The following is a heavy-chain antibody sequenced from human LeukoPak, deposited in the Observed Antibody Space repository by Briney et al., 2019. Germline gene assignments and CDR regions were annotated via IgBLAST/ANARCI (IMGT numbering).Heavy chain of an antibody. V-gene: IGHV4-39*01. Sequence: PSETLSLTCTVSGGSISSSSYYWGWIRQPPGTGLEWIGSIYYSGSTYYNPSLKSRVTISVDTSKNQFSLKLSSVTAADTAVYYCARLSSRGHYYDFWSGYLNWFDPWGQGTLVTVSS. J-gene: IGHJ5*02. D-gene: IGHD3-3*01. CDR3: ARLSSRGHYYDFWSGYLNWFDP. CDR1: GGSISSSSYY. CDR2: IYYSGST.